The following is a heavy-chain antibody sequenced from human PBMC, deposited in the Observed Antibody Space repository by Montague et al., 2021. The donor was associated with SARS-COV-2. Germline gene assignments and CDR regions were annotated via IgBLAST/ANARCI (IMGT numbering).Heavy chain of an antibody. V-gene: IGHV4-31*03. Sequence: TLSLTCTVSGGSISSGGYYWSWIRQHPGKGLEWIWYIYYSGSTYYNPSLKSRVTISVDTSKNQFSLKLSSVTAADTAVYYCARVMGGYCSGGSCYRGWYVDLWGRGTLVTVSS. D-gene: IGHD2-15*01. CDR3: ARVMGGYCSGGSCYRGWYVDL. CDR1: GGSISSGGYY. J-gene: IGHJ2*01. CDR2: IYYSGST.